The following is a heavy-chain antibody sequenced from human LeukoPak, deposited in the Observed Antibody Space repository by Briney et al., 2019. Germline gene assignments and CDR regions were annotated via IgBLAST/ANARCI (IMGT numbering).Heavy chain of an antibody. J-gene: IGHJ1*01. CDR1: GFTFSSYA. Sequence: GGSLRLSCAASGFTFSSYAMSWVRQAPGKGLEWVSAISGSGGSTYYADSVKGRFTISRDNSKNTLYLQMNSLRAEDTAVYYCARGFLHSSTHFQHWGQGTLVTVSS. CDR2: ISGSGGST. CDR3: ARGFLHSSTHFQH. D-gene: IGHD6-13*01. V-gene: IGHV3-23*01.